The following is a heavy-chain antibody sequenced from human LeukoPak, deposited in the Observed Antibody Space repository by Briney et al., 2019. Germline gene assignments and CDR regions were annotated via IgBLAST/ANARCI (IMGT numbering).Heavy chain of an antibody. D-gene: IGHD6-6*01. V-gene: IGHV3-74*01. Sequence: GGSLRLSCAASGLTFSSYWMHWVRQAPGKGLVWVSRINSDGSSTSYADSVKGRFTISRDNAKNTLYLQMNSLRAEDTAVYYCARGAARGRFDPWGQGTLVTVSS. CDR3: ARGAARGRFDP. CDR2: INSDGSST. CDR1: GLTFSSYW. J-gene: IGHJ5*02.